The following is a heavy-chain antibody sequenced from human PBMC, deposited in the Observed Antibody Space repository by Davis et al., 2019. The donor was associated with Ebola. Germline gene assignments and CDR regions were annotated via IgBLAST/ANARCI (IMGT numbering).Heavy chain of an antibody. CDR2: ISGSGGST. Sequence: GESPKTSCAASGFTFSSYAMSWVRQAPGKGLEWVSAISGSGGSTYYADSVKGRFTISRDNSKNTLYLQMNSLRAEDTAVYYCAKGPSFQDIVVVPELWGQGTLVTVSS. CDR3: AKGPSFQDIVVVPEL. J-gene: IGHJ4*02. V-gene: IGHV3-23*01. D-gene: IGHD2-2*01. CDR1: GFTFSSYA.